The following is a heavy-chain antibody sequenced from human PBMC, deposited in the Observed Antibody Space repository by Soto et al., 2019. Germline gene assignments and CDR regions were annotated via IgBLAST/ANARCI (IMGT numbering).Heavy chain of an antibody. CDR3: AKYSAAGTESFDY. CDR1: GFTFSSYW. CDR2: IKDSGSNK. D-gene: IGHD6-13*01. J-gene: IGHJ4*02. V-gene: IGHV3-7*03. Sequence: GGSLRLSCAASGFTFSSYWMSWVRQAPGKGLEWVANIKDSGSNKYYVDSVKGRFTISRDNSKNTLYLQMNSLRAEDTAVYYCAKYSAAGTESFDYWGQGTLVTVSS.